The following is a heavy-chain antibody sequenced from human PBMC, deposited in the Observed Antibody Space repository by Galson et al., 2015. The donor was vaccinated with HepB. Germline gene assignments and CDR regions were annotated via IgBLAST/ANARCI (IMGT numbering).Heavy chain of an antibody. Sequence: CAISGDSVSSNSAAWNWIRQSPSRGLEWLGRTYYRSTWYNDYAVSVKSRITINPDTSKNQFSLQLNSVTPEDTAVYYCARSDYYYGSGSYYQFAYWCPGTLVTVSS. J-gene: IGHJ4*02. CDR2: TYYRSTWYN. D-gene: IGHD3-10*01. V-gene: IGHV6-1*01. CDR1: GDSVSSNSAA. CDR3: ARSDYYYGSGSYYQFAY.